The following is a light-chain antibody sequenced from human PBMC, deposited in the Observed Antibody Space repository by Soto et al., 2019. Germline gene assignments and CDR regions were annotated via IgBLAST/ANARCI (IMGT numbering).Light chain of an antibody. CDR3: SSYGGNNNVV. CDR2: EVN. J-gene: IGLJ3*02. Sequence: QSALTQPPSASGSPGQSVTISCTGTSSDVGGYNYVSWYQQHPGKAPKLMIYEVNRRPSGVPDRFSGSKSGNTAPLTVSGLQAEDEADYHCSSYGGNNNVVFGGGTKLTVL. V-gene: IGLV2-8*01. CDR1: SSDVGGYNY.